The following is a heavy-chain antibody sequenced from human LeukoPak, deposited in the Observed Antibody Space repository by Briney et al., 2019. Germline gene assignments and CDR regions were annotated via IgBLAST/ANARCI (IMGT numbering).Heavy chain of an antibody. CDR1: GYTFTGYY. Sequence: ASVKVSCKASGYTFTGYYMHWVRQAPGQGLEWMGRINPNSGGTNYAQKFQGRVTMTRDTSISTAYMELSRLRSDDTAVYYCARAGNDYGTPGDCWGQGTLVTVSS. CDR2: INPNSGGT. V-gene: IGHV1-2*06. D-gene: IGHD4-17*01. J-gene: IGHJ4*02. CDR3: ARAGNDYGTPGDC.